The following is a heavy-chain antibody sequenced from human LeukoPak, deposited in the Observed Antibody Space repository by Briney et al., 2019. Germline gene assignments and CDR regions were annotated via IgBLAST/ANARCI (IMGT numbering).Heavy chain of an antibody. D-gene: IGHD3-10*01. J-gene: IGHJ4*02. CDR1: GYTFTSYG. CDR2: ISAYNGNT. Sequence: ASVKVSCKASGYTFTSYGISWVRQAPGQGLEWMGWISAYNGNTNYAQKLQGRVTMTTDTSTNTAYMELRSLRSDDTAVYYCARNMVRGGGPFDYSDYWGQGTLVTVSS. CDR3: ARNMVRGGGPFDYSDY. V-gene: IGHV1-18*01.